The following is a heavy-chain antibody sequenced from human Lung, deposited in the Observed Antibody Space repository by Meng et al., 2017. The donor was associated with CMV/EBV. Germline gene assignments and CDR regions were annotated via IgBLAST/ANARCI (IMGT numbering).Heavy chain of an antibody. CDR3: ARNPYDYGINWFDP. V-gene: IGHV1-69*05. J-gene: IGHJ5*02. D-gene: IGHD4-17*01. CDR2: IIPIFGTA. Sequence: KASGGTSSSYAISWVRQAPGQGLEWMGGIIPIFGTANYAQKFQGRVTITTDESTSTAYMELSSLRSEDTAVYYCARNPYDYGINWFDPWGQGTLVTVSS. CDR1: GGTSSSYA.